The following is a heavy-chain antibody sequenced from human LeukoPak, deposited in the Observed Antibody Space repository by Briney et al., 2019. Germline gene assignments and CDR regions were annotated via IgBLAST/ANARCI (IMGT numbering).Heavy chain of an antibody. V-gene: IGHV3-53*01. Sequence: GGSLRLSCAASGFTVSSNYMSWVRQAPGKGLEWVSVIYSGGSTYYADSVKGRFTISRDNSKNTLYLQMNSLRAEGTAVYYCAIGGGPRVHYFDYWGQGTLVTVSS. CDR2: IYSGGST. CDR3: AIGGGPRVHYFDY. J-gene: IGHJ4*02. CDR1: GFTVSSNY. D-gene: IGHD3-16*01.